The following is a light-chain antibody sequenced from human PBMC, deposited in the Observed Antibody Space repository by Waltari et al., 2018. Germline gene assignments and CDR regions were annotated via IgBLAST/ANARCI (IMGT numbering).Light chain of an antibody. J-gene: IGKJ1*01. CDR2: AAS. CDR3: QNHERLPAT. CDR1: QNIGTY. V-gene: IGKV3-20*01. Sequence: RATLSCRASQNIGTYLVWYQQKPGQAPRLLMYAASRRATGIPDRFSGSGSGTDFSLTITRLEPEDFAVYYCQNHERLPATFGQGTKVEIK.